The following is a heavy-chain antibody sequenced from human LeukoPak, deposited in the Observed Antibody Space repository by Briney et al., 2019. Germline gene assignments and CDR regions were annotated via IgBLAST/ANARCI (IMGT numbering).Heavy chain of an antibody. CDR3: ARHAYYDFWSASY. CDR1: GGSISSSSYY. D-gene: IGHD3-3*01. Sequence: SETLSLTCTVSGGSISSSSYYWGWIRQPPGKGLEWIGSIYYSGSTYYNPSPKSRVTISVDTSKNQFSLKLSSVTAADTAVYYCARHAYYDFWSASYWGQGTLVTVSS. CDR2: IYYSGST. V-gene: IGHV4-39*01. J-gene: IGHJ4*02.